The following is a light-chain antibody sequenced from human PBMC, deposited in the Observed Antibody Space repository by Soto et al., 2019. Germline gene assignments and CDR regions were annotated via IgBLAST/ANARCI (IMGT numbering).Light chain of an antibody. CDR2: AAS. CDR3: QQYNQWPPIT. Sequence: EIVMTQSPATLSLSPGERATLSCRASRSVDINLAWYQQKPGQPPSILIFAASTRAAGVPARFSGSGSGTEFTLTISSLQSEDFAVYYCQQYNQWPPITFGQGTRLE. V-gene: IGKV3-15*01. CDR1: RSVDIN. J-gene: IGKJ5*01.